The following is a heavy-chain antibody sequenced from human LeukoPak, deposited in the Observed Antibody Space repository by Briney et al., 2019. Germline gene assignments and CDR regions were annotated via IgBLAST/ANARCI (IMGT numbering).Heavy chain of an antibody. V-gene: IGHV4-59*01. Sequence: PSETLSLTCTVSGGSISSYYWSWIRQPPGKGLEWIGYIYYSGSTNYNPSLKSRVTISVDTSKNQFSLKLGSVTAADTAVYYCARDGYCSGGSCWFDPWGQGTLVTVSS. CDR1: GGSISSYY. CDR2: IYYSGST. D-gene: IGHD2-15*01. J-gene: IGHJ5*02. CDR3: ARDGYCSGGSCWFDP.